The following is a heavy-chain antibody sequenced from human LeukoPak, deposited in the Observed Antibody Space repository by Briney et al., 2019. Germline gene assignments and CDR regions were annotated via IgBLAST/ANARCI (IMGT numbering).Heavy chain of an antibody. Sequence: PGGSLRLSCAASGFTFSIYEMDWVRQAPGKGLEWVSYISGSSTYYADSVRGRFTISRDNAKNSLYLQMNSLRAEDTAVYYCARCPRSSDAFDIWGQGTMVTVSS. V-gene: IGHV3-48*03. J-gene: IGHJ3*02. CDR3: ARCPRSSDAFDI. CDR2: ISGSST. CDR1: GFTFSIYE.